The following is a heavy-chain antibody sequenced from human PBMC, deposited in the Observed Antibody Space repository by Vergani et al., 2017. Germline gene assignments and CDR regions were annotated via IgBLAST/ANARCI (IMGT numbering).Heavy chain of an antibody. CDR1: GYSISSGYF. Sequence: QVQLQESGPRLVKPSETLSLICSVSGYSISSGYFWGWIRQSPGKGLEWLGTIDRSGRTHLSPSLKSRITISVDTTKNQFSLRLTSATAADTAVYFCARDGMSAAEIEPKNAFHVWRQGRRV. CDR3: ARDGMSAAEIEPKNAFHV. D-gene: IGHD1-14*01. V-gene: IGHV4-38-2*02. J-gene: IGHJ3*01. CDR2: IDRSGRT.